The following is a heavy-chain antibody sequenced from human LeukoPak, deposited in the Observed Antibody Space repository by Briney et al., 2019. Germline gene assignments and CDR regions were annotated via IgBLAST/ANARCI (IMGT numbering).Heavy chain of an antibody. CDR3: ARDPRLRGLDDTFDI. Sequence: PGGSLRLSCAVSGFNISGNYMSWVRQAPGKGPEWVSVIYSGGTASYADSVRGRFTISRDNSKNTLYLQMNSLRADDTAVYFCARDPRLRGLDDTFDIWGHGTMVNVSS. CDR2: IYSGGTA. V-gene: IGHV3-53*01. CDR1: GFNISGNY. D-gene: IGHD2-8*01. J-gene: IGHJ3*02.